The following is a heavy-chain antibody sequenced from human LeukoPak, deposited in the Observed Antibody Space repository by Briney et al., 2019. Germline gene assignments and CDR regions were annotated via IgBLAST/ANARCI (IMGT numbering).Heavy chain of an antibody. CDR2: IYSGGST. CDR3: ARSLSGELFFDY. D-gene: IGHD3-10*01. V-gene: IGHV3-66*01. CDR1: GFTVSSNY. Sequence: PGGSLRLSCAASGFTVSSNYMSWVRQAPGKGLEWVSVIYSGGSTYYADSVKGRFTISRDNSKNTLYLQMNSLRAEDTAVYYCARSLSGELFFDYWGQGTLVTVSS. J-gene: IGHJ4*02.